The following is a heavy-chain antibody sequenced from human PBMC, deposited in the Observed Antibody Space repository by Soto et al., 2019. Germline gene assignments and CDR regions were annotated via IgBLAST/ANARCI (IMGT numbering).Heavy chain of an antibody. D-gene: IGHD2-8*01. CDR1: GYTFTSYA. CDR3: ARGRIVLMVYAIGGWFDP. Sequence: GASVKVSCKASGYTFTSYAMHWVRQAPEQRLEWMGWINAGNGNTKYSQKFQGRVTITRDTSASTAYMELSSLRSEDTAVYYGARGRIVLMVYAIGGWFDPWGQGTLVTVSS. V-gene: IGHV1-3*01. J-gene: IGHJ5*02. CDR2: INAGNGNT.